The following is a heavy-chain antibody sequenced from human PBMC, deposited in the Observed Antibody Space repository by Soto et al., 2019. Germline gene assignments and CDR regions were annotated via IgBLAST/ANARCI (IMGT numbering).Heavy chain of an antibody. Sequence: GASVKVSCKASGYTLTSYDINWVRQATGQGLEWMGWMNPNSGNTGYAQKFQGRVTMTRNTSISTAYMELSSLRSEDTAVYYCARGLVYCSGGSCNWFDPWGQGTLVTVSS. J-gene: IGHJ5*02. CDR3: ARGLVYCSGGSCNWFDP. V-gene: IGHV1-8*01. CDR2: MNPNSGNT. D-gene: IGHD2-15*01. CDR1: GYTLTSYD.